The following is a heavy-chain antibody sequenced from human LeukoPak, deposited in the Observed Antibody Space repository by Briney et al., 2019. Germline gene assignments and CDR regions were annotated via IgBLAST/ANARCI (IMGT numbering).Heavy chain of an antibody. Sequence: SETLSLTCTVSGVSISSYYWSWIRQPAGMGLEWIGRIYTSGSTNYNPSLKSRVTMSVDTSKNQFSLKLSSVTAADTAVYYCAGRYGSGSPATNWFDPRGQGTLVTVSS. CDR2: IYTSGST. D-gene: IGHD3-10*01. CDR3: AGRYGSGSPATNWFDP. V-gene: IGHV4-4*07. J-gene: IGHJ5*02. CDR1: GVSISSYY.